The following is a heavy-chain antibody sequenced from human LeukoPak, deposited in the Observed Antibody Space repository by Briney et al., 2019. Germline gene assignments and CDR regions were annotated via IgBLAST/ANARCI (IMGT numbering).Heavy chain of an antibody. CDR2: ISSSGCTI. Sequence: GGSLRLSCAASGFTVSTKYMIWVRQAPGKGLEWVSYISSSGCTIYYADSVKGRFTISRDNAKNSLYLQMNSLRAEDTAVYYCATLWFGYAYWGQGTLVTVSS. V-gene: IGHV3-48*03. D-gene: IGHD3-10*01. J-gene: IGHJ4*02. CDR3: ATLWFGYAY. CDR1: GFTVSTKY.